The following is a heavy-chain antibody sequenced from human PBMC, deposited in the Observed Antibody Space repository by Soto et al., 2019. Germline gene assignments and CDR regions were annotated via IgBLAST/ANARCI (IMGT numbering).Heavy chain of an antibody. D-gene: IGHD3-10*01. J-gene: IGHJ5*02. V-gene: IGHV1-69*01. CDR3: ARGYYYGSGSYWWFDP. Sequence: QVQLVQSGAEVKKPGSSVKVSCKASGGTFSSYAISWVRQAPGQGLEWMGGIIPIFGTANYAQNFQGRVTITADESTSTAYMELSSLRSEDTAVYYCARGYYYGSGSYWWFDPWGQGTLVTVSS. CDR2: IIPIFGTA. CDR1: GGTFSSYA.